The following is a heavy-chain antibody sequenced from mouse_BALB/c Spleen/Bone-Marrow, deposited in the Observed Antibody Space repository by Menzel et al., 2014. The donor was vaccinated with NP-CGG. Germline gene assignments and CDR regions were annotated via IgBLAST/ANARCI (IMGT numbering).Heavy chain of an antibody. V-gene: IGHV14-3*02. CDR1: GFNIRDTY. J-gene: IGHJ2*01. Sequence: VQLQQPGAELVKPGASVKLSCAASGFNIRDTYMHWVKPRPEQALEWIGRIAPENANTKYDPKFQGKATITADTSTNTAYLQLSSLTTEDTAVYYWSNYVYGDYFDYWGQGTTVTVSS. CDR3: SNYVYGDYFDY. D-gene: IGHD1-1*01. CDR2: IAPENANT.